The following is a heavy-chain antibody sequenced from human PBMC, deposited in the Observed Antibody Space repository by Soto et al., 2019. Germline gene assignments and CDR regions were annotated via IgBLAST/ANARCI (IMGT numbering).Heavy chain of an antibody. Sequence: SETLSLTCTVSGGSISSYYWSWIRQHPGKGLEWIGYIYYSGSTNYNPSLKSRVSISVDTSKNQFSLKLSSVTAADTAVYYCARDHYDILTGYLVPFDYWGQGTLVTVSS. V-gene: IGHV4-59*01. CDR2: IYYSGST. D-gene: IGHD3-9*01. J-gene: IGHJ4*02. CDR1: GGSISSYY. CDR3: ARDHYDILTGYLVPFDY.